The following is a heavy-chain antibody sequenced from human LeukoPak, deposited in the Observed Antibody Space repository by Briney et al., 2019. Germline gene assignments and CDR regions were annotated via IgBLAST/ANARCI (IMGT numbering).Heavy chain of an antibody. CDR1: GGSISSSSYY. Sequence: PSETLSLTCTVSGGSISSSSYYWGWIRQPPGKGLEWVGSIYYSGSTYYNPSLKSRVTISVDTSKNQFSLKLSSVTAADTAVYYCARKIRGYSYVLPWGYFDYWGQGTLVTVSS. CDR2: IYYSGST. J-gene: IGHJ4*02. D-gene: IGHD5-18*01. CDR3: ARKIRGYSYVLPWGYFDY. V-gene: IGHV4-39*07.